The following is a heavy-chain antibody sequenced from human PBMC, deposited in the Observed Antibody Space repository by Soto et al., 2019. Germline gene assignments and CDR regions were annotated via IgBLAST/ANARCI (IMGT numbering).Heavy chain of an antibody. Sequence: SLRICCASSRVTVTSYSMNWVRQAPGKGLEWVSYISSSSSTIYYADSVKGRFTISRDNAKNSLYLQMNSLRAEDTAVYYCARLGNGAVDIWGQGTMVTVSS. CDR1: RVTVTSYS. J-gene: IGHJ3*02. D-gene: IGHD2-8*01. V-gene: IGHV3-48*01. CDR3: ARLGNGAVDI. CDR2: ISSSSSTI.